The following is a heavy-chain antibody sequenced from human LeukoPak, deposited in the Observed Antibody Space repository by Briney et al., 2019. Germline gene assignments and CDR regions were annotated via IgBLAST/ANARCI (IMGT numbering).Heavy chain of an antibody. J-gene: IGHJ6*04. Sequence: SETLSLTCTVSGGSISSGGYYWSWIRQHPGTGLEWIGYIYYSGSTYYNPSLKSRVTISVDTSKNQFSLKLSSVTAADTAVYYCARELPMVRGVIISFGGMDVWGKGTTVTVSS. CDR2: IYYSGST. V-gene: IGHV4-31*03. CDR3: ARELPMVRGVIISFGGMDV. D-gene: IGHD3-10*01. CDR1: GGSISSGGYY.